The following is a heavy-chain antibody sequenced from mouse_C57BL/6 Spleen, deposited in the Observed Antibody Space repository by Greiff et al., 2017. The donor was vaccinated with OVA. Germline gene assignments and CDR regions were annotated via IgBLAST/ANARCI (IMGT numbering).Heavy chain of an antibody. CDR3: ARSAYRNAMDY. CDR1: GYAFTNYL. Sequence: QVQLQQSGAELVRPGTSVKVSCKAPGYAFTNYLIEWVKQRPGQGLEWIGVINPGSGGTNYNEKFKGKATLTADKSSSTAYMQLSSLTSEDSAVYFCARSAYRNAMDYWGQGTSVTVSS. CDR2: INPGSGGT. V-gene: IGHV1-54*01. J-gene: IGHJ4*01. D-gene: IGHD2-12*01.